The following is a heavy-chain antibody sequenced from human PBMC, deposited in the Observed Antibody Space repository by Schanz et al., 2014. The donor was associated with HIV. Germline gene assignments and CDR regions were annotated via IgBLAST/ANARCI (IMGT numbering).Heavy chain of an antibody. CDR3: AKPEYDSRGNSQSHFDS. CDR2: ISESGGRS. Sequence: VQLVESGGGVVQPGGSLRLSCVASGFNFNSYGMHWVRQAPGKGLEWVSSISESGGRSYYADSVNGRFTISRDNSKNTLYLQMTTLRTEDTAVYYCAKPEYDSRGNSQSHFDSWGQGTLVTVSS. CDR1: GFNFNSYG. D-gene: IGHD3-22*01. V-gene: IGHV3-23*04. J-gene: IGHJ4*02.